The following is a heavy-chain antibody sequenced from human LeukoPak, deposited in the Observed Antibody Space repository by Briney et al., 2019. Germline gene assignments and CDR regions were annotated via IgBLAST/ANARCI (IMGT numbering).Heavy chain of an antibody. CDR2: IKQDGSEK. D-gene: IGHD2-15*01. J-gene: IGHJ4*02. CDR3: AKGRALEVVAAFNY. Sequence: QPGGSLRLSCAASGFTFSINWMSWVRQAPGKGLEWVANIKQDGSEKYYVDSVKGRFTISRDNAKNSLYLQMNSLRAEDTAVYYCAKGRALEVVAAFNYWGQGTVVTVSS. CDR1: GFTFSINW. V-gene: IGHV3-7*01.